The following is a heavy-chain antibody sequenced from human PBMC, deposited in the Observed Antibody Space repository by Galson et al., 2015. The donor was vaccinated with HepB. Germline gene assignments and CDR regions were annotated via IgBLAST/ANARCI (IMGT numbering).Heavy chain of an antibody. CDR3: ARDIQRYYYGSGGWASPDY. CDR1: GYTFTSYA. D-gene: IGHD3-10*01. Sequence: SVKVSCKASGYTFTSYAMHWVRQAPGQRLEWMGWINAGNGNTKYSQKFQGRVTITRDTSASTAYMELSSLRSEDTAVYYCARDIQRYYYGSGGWASPDYWGQGTLVTVSS. CDR2: INAGNGNT. V-gene: IGHV1-3*01. J-gene: IGHJ4*02.